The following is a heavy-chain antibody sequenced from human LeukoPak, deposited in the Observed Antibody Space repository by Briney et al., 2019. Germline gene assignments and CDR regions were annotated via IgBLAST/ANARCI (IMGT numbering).Heavy chain of an antibody. D-gene: IGHD4-17*01. CDR3: ARASHDYGDYSHFDY. CDR2: IYSSGST. Sequence: SETLSLTCSVSGASISSGSNYWGWIRQPPGKTLEWIGSIYSSGSTYYNPSLKIRVIIIIDTPKNHFSLTLSSVTAADTAVYYCARASHDYGDYSHFDYWGQGTLVTVSS. CDR1: GASISSGSNY. V-gene: IGHV4-39*07. J-gene: IGHJ4*02.